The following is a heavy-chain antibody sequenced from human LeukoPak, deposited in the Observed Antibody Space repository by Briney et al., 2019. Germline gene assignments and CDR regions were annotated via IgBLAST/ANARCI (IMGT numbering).Heavy chain of an antibody. Sequence: GGSLRLSCAASGFTFSGHWMSWVRQAPGKGLEWEANINQGGSDKYYVDSVKGRFTISRDNANNLLYLQMNSLRGEDTAVYYCTRDRSRAEDDWGQGTLVTVSS. V-gene: IGHV3-7*01. CDR1: GFTFSGHW. J-gene: IGHJ4*02. D-gene: IGHD1-14*01. CDR2: INQGGSDK. CDR3: TRDRSRAEDD.